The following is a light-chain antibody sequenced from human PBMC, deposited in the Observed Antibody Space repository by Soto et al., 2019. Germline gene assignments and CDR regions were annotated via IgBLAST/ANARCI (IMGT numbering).Light chain of an antibody. J-gene: IGKJ1*01. Sequence: EIVMTQSPATLSVSPGERATLSCRASQSVNSNLAWYQQKPGQAPRLLIHGASTRATGIPARFSGSGSGTEFTLTISSLQSEDFAVYYCQKYNNWPQTFGQGTKVEIK. CDR1: QSVNSN. V-gene: IGKV3-15*01. CDR2: GAS. CDR3: QKYNNWPQT.